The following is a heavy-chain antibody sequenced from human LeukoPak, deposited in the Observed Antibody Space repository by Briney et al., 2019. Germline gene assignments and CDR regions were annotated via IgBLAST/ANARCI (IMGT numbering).Heavy chain of an antibody. V-gene: IGHV4-59*01. J-gene: IGHJ3*02. D-gene: IGHD6-19*01. CDR1: GDSITSYH. Sequence: PSETLSLTCTVSGDSITSYHWSWIRQPPGKGLEYIGYIYHSGTTNYNPSLKSRVTISVDTSENQFSLKLTSVTAADAAVYYCARGLPGYSGGDDAFDIWGQGTVVTVS. CDR2: IYHSGTT. CDR3: ARGLPGYSGGDDAFDI.